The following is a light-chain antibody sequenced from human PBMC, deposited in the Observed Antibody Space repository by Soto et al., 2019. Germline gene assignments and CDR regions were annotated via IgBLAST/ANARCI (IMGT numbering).Light chain of an antibody. CDR2: GAS. J-gene: IGKJ1*01. CDR3: QQYGTSPLT. CDR1: QSVTSSS. Sequence: EIVLTQSPGNLSLSPGERATLSCRASQSVTSSSLAWYQQKPGQAPRLLIYGASSRATGIPDRFSGSGSGTDFTLTISRLEPEDFAVYYCQQYGTSPLTFGQGTKVEIK. V-gene: IGKV3-20*01.